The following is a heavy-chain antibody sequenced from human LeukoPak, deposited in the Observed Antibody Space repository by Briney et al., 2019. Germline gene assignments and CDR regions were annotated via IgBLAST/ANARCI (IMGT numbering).Heavy chain of an antibody. CDR3: AKDHDSSEAPHDFDY. V-gene: IGHV3-23*01. J-gene: IGHJ4*02. D-gene: IGHD3-22*01. CDR2: ISGSGGST. CDR1: GFTFSSYA. Sequence: PGGSLRLSCAASGFTFSSYAMSWVRQAPGKGLEWVSGISGSGGSTYYADSVKGRFTISRDNSKNTLYLQMNSLRAEDTAVDYCAKDHDSSEAPHDFDYWGQGTLVTVSS.